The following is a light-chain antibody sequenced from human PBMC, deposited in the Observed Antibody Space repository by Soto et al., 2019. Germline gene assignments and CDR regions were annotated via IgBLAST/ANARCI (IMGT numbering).Light chain of an antibody. CDR2: RNS. CDR3: AAWDDNLSGFYV. V-gene: IGLV1-47*01. Sequence: SALTQSPSASGTPGQRVTISCSGSASTIGRNYVYWYQQLPGMAPKLLIYRNSQRPSGVPDRFSGSKSGTSASLAISGLRSEDEADYYCAAWDDNLSGFYVFGAGTKSPS. CDR1: ASTIGRNY. J-gene: IGLJ1*01.